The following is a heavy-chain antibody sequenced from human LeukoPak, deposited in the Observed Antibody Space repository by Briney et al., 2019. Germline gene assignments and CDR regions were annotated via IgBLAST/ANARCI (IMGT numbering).Heavy chain of an antibody. CDR1: GFTFSNYP. CDR2: ISSSGSYI. J-gene: IGHJ4*02. Sequence: GGSLRLSCAASGFTFSNYPMGWVRPAPGKGLEWVSSISSSGSYIYYADSVKGRFTISRDNAKNSLYLQMNSLRAEDSAVYYCARGGGNYGKYYFDYWGQGTLVTVSS. D-gene: IGHD3-10*01. V-gene: IGHV3-21*01. CDR3: ARGGGNYGKYYFDY.